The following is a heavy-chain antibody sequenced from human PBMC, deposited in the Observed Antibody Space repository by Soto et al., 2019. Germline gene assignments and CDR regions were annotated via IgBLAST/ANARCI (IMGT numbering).Heavy chain of an antibody. CDR1: GGSISSYY. Sequence: SETLSLTCTVSGGSISSYYWSWIRQPPGKGLEWIGYIYYSGSTYYNPSLKSRVTISVDTSKNQFSLKLSSVTAADTAVYYCARVPAVAGTFDYWGQGTLVTVSS. J-gene: IGHJ4*02. CDR3: ARVPAVAGTFDY. V-gene: IGHV4-59*08. CDR2: IYYSGST. D-gene: IGHD6-19*01.